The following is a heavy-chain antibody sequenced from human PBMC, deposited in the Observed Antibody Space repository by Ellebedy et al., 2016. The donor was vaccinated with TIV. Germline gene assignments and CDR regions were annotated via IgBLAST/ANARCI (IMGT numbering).Heavy chain of an antibody. V-gene: IGHV3-33*01. CDR1: GFTFSSYG. J-gene: IGHJ4*02. CDR3: ARGGFDYYGSGSYPSYY. D-gene: IGHD3-10*01. Sequence: PGGSLRLSCAASGFTFSSYGLHWVRQAPGQGLEWVAVIWYDGSNKYYADSVKGRFTISRENSKNTLYLQMNSLRAEDTAVYYCARGGFDYYGSGSYPSYYWGQGTLGTVSS. CDR2: IWYDGSNK.